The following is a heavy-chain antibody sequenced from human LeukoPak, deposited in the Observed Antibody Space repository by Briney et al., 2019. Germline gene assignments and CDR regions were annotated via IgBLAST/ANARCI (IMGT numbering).Heavy chain of an antibody. CDR1: GGSISSTSYY. CDR2: IYYTGST. V-gene: IGHV4-39*07. Sequence: SETLSLTCTVSGGSISSTSYYWGWIRQPPGRGLEWIGSIYYTGSTYYNPSLKSRVTISVDTSKNQFSLRLTSVTAADTAVYYCAKDEIAVGGGPYWGQGTLVTVSS. CDR3: AKDEIAVGGGPY. D-gene: IGHD6-19*01. J-gene: IGHJ4*02.